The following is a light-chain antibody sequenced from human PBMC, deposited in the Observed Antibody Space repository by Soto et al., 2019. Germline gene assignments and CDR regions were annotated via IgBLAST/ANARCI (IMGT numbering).Light chain of an antibody. CDR1: QSVSSSY. V-gene: IGKV3-20*01. CDR3: QQYGSSPPLT. CDR2: GAS. J-gene: IGKJ4*01. Sequence: EIVLTQSTGTLSLSPGERATLSCRASQSVSSSYLAWYQQKPGQAPRLLIYGASSRATGIPDRFSGSGSGTDFTLTISRLEPEDFAVYYCQQYGSSPPLTFGGGTNVEIK.